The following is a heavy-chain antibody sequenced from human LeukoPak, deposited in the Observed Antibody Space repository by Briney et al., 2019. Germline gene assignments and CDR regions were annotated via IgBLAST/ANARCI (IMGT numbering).Heavy chain of an antibody. CDR2: ISYDGSNK. CDR3: ATGRDGYNLDY. D-gene: IGHD5-24*01. V-gene: IGHV3-30*03. J-gene: IGHJ4*02. Sequence: GGSLRLSCASSGFTFSSYGMHWVRQAPGKGLEWVAVISYDGSNKYYADSVKGRFTISRDNSKNTLYLQMNSLRAEDTAVYYCATGRDGYNLDYWGQGTLVTVSS. CDR1: GFTFSSYG.